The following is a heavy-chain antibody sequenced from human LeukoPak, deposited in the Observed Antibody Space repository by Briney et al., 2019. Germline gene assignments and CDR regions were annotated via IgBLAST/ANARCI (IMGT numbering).Heavy chain of an antibody. J-gene: IGHJ6*02. Sequence: SETLSLTCAVSGGSISSGGYSWSWIRQPPGKGLEWIGYIYHSGSTYYNPSLKSRVTISVDRSKNQLSLKLSSVTAADTAVYYCARDRAFDFWSGGMDVWGQGTTVTVSS. V-gene: IGHV4-30-2*01. CDR3: ARDRAFDFWSGGMDV. CDR1: GGSISSGGYS. CDR2: IYHSGST. D-gene: IGHD3-3*01.